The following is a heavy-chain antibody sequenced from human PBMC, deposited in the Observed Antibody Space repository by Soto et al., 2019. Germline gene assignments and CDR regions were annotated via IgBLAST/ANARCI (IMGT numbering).Heavy chain of an antibody. D-gene: IGHD1-1*01. Sequence: QVQLVQSGAEVKKPGSSVKVSCKASGDTDSNYNINWVRQAPGQGLEWMGGIIPMFDALNHAQKFQDRVTITADKSTSTVFMELRNLRSEDTAMYYFARGHNGDLLFDYWGQGTLVTVSS. J-gene: IGHJ4*02. CDR2: IIPMFDAL. V-gene: IGHV1-69*06. CDR1: GDTDSNYN. CDR3: ARGHNGDLLFDY.